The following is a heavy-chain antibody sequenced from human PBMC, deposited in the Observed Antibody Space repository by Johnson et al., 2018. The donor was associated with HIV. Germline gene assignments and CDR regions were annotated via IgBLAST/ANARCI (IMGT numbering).Heavy chain of an antibody. V-gene: IGHV3-66*01. J-gene: IGHJ3*02. Sequence: EVQLVESGGGVVQPGRSLRLSCAASGFTVSSNSMTWVRQAPGKGLEWVSLIYRGGSTYYADSVKGRFTISRDNSKNTLYLQMNSLRAEDTAVYYCARSGYCTTSSCTDDAFDIWGQGTMVTVSS. CDR1: GFTVSSNS. D-gene: IGHD2-2*01. CDR3: ARSGYCTTSSCTDDAFDI. CDR2: IYRGGST.